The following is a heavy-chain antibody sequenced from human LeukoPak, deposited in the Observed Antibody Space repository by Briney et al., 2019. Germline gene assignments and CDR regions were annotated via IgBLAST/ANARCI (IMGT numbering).Heavy chain of an antibody. Sequence: GGSLRLSCAAPGFTFTRYAMTWVRQAPGRGLEWVSTITGDGDGAYYPDSVKGRFTTSRDNAKNTLYLQMNSLRADDTAVYYCAKESSSRGWYGPDYWGQGTLVTVSS. J-gene: IGHJ4*02. D-gene: IGHD6-19*01. V-gene: IGHV3-23*01. CDR1: GFTFTRYA. CDR2: ITGDGDGA. CDR3: AKESSSRGWYGPDY.